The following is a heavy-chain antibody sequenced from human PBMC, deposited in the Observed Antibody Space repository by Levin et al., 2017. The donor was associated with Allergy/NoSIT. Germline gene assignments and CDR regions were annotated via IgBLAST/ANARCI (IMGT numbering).Heavy chain of an antibody. CDR3: AKKQGGTSGFSFDV. CDR1: GFSISEYA. V-gene: IGHV3-23*01. J-gene: IGHJ3*01. Sequence: GGSLRLSCAVSGFSISEYAMAWVRQAPGKGLEWVSEITGGGFNTYYGDSVKGRFTVSKDASKDMLYLDLSSLRVEDTAVYYCAKKQGGTSGFSFDVWGQGTMVTVSS. D-gene: IGHD1/OR15-1a*01. CDR2: ITGGGFNT.